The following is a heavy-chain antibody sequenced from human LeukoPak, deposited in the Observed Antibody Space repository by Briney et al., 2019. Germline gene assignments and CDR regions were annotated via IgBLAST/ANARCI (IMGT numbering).Heavy chain of an antibody. D-gene: IGHD3-16*01. V-gene: IGHV3-23*01. CDR1: GFTFSSYA. CDR3: ARGPRGEYYFDY. CDR2: ISGSGGST. J-gene: IGHJ4*02. Sequence: PGGSLRLSCAASGFTFSSYAMSWVRQAPGKGLEWVSGISGSGGSTYYADSVKGRFTISRDNSKNTLYLQMNSLRAEDTAVYYCARGPRGEYYFDYWGQGTLVTVSS.